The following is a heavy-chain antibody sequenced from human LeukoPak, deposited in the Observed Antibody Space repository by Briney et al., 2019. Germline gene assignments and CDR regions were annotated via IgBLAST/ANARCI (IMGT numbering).Heavy chain of an antibody. Sequence: VASVKVSCKASGYTFTSYYMHWVRQAPGQGLEWMGIINPSGGSTSYAQKFQGRVTMTRDTSTSTVYMELSSLRSEDTAVYYCARDGWELLRFTTNYYFDYWAREPWSPSPQ. CDR3: ARDGWELLRFTTNYYFDY. CDR2: INPSGGST. D-gene: IGHD1-26*01. J-gene: IGHJ4*02. CDR1: GYTFTSYY. V-gene: IGHV1-46*01.